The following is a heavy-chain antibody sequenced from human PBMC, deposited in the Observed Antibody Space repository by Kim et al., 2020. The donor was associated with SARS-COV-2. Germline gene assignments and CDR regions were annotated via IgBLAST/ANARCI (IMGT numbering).Heavy chain of an antibody. CDR1: GFTVSSNY. V-gene: IGHV3-53*01. J-gene: IGHJ4*02. CDR2: IYSGGST. D-gene: IGHD3-10*01. Sequence: GGSLRLSCAASGFTVSSNYMSWVRQAPGKGLEWVSVIYSGGSTYYADSVKGRLTISRDNSKNRLYRQMNSLRAEDTAVYYCAGDLRGPFDYWGQGTLVTVSS. CDR3: AGDLRGPFDY.